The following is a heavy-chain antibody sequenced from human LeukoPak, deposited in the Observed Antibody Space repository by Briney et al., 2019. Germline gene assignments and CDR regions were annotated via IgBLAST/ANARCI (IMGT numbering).Heavy chain of an antibody. CDR3: ARDLADSSSSFFDY. CDR1: GFTFSSYA. Sequence: PGRSLRLSCAASGFTFSSYAMHWVRQAPGKGLEWVAVISYDGSNKYYADSVKGRFTISRDNSKNTLYLQMNSLRAEDTAVYYCARDLADSSSSFFDYWGQGTLVTVSS. V-gene: IGHV3-30*04. D-gene: IGHD6-6*01. CDR2: ISYDGSNK. J-gene: IGHJ4*02.